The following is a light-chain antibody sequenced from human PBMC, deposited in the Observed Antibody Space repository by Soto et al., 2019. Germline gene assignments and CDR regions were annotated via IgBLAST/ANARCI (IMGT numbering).Light chain of an antibody. Sequence: AIQMTQSPSSLSASVGDRVTITCRASQGIRNDLGWYQQKPGKAPKLLIYVASSLQSGVPSRFSGSGSDTDFTLTISSLQPEDFATYYCLQDYNYPWTFGQGTKVEIK. CDR2: VAS. CDR3: LQDYNYPWT. J-gene: IGKJ1*01. V-gene: IGKV1-6*01. CDR1: QGIRND.